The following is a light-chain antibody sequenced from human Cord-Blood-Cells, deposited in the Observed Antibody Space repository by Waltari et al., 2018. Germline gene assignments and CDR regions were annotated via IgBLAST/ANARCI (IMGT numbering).Light chain of an antibody. Sequence: DIVMTQSPLSLPVTPGEPASISCTSSQSLLHSNGYNYLDWYLQTPGQSPQLLIYLGSNRASGVPDRFSGSGSGTDFTLKISRVEAEDVGVYYCMQALQTPWTFGQGTKVEIK. CDR2: LGS. J-gene: IGKJ1*01. CDR1: QSLLHSNGYNY. CDR3: MQALQTPWT. V-gene: IGKV2-28*01.